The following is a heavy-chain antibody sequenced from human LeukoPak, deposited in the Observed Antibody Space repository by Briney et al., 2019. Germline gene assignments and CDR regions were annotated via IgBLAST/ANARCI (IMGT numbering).Heavy chain of an antibody. CDR3: AREGRGGDYDY. V-gene: IGHV4-39*07. D-gene: IGHD4-17*01. CDR1: SXXSXY. J-gene: IGHJ4*02. CDR2: IYYSGST. Sequence: SXXSXYWGWIRQPPGKGLEWIGSIYYSGSTYYNPSLKSRVTISVDRSKSQFSLKLSSVTAADTAVYYCAREGRGGDYDYWGQGTLVTVSS.